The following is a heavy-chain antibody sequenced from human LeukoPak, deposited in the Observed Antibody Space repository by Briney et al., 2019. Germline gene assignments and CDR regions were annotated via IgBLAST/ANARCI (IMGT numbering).Heavy chain of an antibody. V-gene: IGHV4-34*01. D-gene: IGHD3-9*01. CDR1: GGSFSGYY. Sequence: SETLSLTCAFYGGSFSGYYWSWLRQPSGTGLELIGENNHSGSTNSNPSLKSRVTISVDTSKNQFSLQLSSVTAADIVFYKQKTAYDILTGYYYSRSPSFDYWGQGTLVTVSS. J-gene: IGHJ4*02. CDR2: NNHSGST. CDR3: KTAYDILTGYYYSRSPSFDY.